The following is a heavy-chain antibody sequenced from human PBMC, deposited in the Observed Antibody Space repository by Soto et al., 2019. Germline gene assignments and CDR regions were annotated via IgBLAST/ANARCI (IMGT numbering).Heavy chain of an antibody. CDR3: AKDEGSIAAFPGYYYYYGMDV. V-gene: IGHV3-30*18. J-gene: IGHJ6*02. CDR2: ISYDGSNK. D-gene: IGHD6-6*01. CDR1: GFTFSSYG. Sequence: GGSLRLSCAASGFTFSSYGMHWVRQAPGKGLEWVAVISYDGSNKYYADSVKGRFTISRDNSKNTLYLQMNSLRAEDTAVYYCAKDEGSIAAFPGYYYYYGMDVWGQGTTVTVSS.